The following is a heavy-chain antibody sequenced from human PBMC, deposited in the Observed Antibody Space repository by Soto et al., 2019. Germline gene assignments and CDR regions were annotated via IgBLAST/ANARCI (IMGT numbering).Heavy chain of an antibody. CDR3: ASRGSSSTYYYYYGMDV. CDR1: GGSISSSSYS. CDR2: IYYSGST. J-gene: IGHJ6*02. Sequence: PSETLSLTCTVSGGSISSSSYSWGWIRQPPGKGLEWIGSIYYSGSTYYNPSLKSRVTISVDTSKNQFSLKLSSVTAADTAVYYCASRGSSSTYYYYYGMDVCGQGTTVTVSS. V-gene: IGHV4-39*01. D-gene: IGHD6-6*01.